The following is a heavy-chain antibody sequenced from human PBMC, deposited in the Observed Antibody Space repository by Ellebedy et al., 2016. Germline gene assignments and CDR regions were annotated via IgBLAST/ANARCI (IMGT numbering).Heavy chain of an antibody. Sequence: SETLSLTCSVSGGSISSYFWSWIRQPPGKGLEWIGYIYYSGTTNYSPSLKSRVTISVDTSKNQFSLKLSSVTAADTAVYYCARPYSSGWYYWGQGTLVTVSS. D-gene: IGHD6-19*01. V-gene: IGHV4-59*08. J-gene: IGHJ4*02. CDR2: IYYSGTT. CDR3: ARPYSSGWYY. CDR1: GGSISSYF.